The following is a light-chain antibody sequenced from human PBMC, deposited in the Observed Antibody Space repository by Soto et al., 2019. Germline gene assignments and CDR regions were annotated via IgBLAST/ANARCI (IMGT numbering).Light chain of an antibody. CDR3: QQFSSYPLT. CDR2: DAS. J-gene: IGKJ4*01. V-gene: IGKV3-20*01. CDR1: QSVSSSY. Sequence: IVLTKSPGTLSLSQGERATLSCRASQSVSSSYLAWYQQKPGQAPRLLIYDASSRATGIPDRFSGGGSGTDFTLTISRLEPEDFAVYYCQQFSSYPLTFGGGTKVDIK.